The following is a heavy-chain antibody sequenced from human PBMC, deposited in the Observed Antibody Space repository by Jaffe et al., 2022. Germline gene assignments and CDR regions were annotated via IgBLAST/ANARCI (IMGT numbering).Heavy chain of an antibody. J-gene: IGHJ1*01. Sequence: EVQLLESGGGLVQPGGSLRLSCAASGFTFSSYAMSWVRQAPGKGLEWVSAISGSGGSTYYADSVKGRFTISRDNSKNTLYLQMNSLRAEDTAVYYCAKSSRGWWSTRAEYFQHWGQGTLVTVSS. CDR1: GFTFSSYA. CDR2: ISGSGGST. D-gene: IGHD2-15*01. CDR3: AKSSRGWWSTRAEYFQH. V-gene: IGHV3-23*01.